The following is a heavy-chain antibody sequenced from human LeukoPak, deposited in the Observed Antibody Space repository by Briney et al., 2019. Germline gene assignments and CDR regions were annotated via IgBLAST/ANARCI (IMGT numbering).Heavy chain of an antibody. J-gene: IGHJ4*02. V-gene: IGHV1-69*05. CDR2: IIPLFVTA. Sequence: SVKVSCKASGGTFDNYAVSWVRQAPGQGLEWMGRIIPLFVTANYAQKFQGRVTCTTDEPRNTAYMELSSLRSEDTAVYYCARDGPANNYVWGNYRPPDSWGQGTLVTVSS. D-gene: IGHD3-16*02. CDR3: ARDGPANNYVWGNYRPPDS. CDR1: GGTFDNYA.